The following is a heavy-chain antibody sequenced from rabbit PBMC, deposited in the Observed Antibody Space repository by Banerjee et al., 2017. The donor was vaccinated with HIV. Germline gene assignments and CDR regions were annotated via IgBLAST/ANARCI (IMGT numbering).Heavy chain of an antibody. V-gene: IGHV1S45*01. CDR3: ARDLAGVIGWNFNL. CDR1: GFDFSNSYW. J-gene: IGHJ4*01. D-gene: IGHD4-1*01. Sequence: QEQLEESGGDLVKPGASLTLTCTASGFDFSNSYWIWWVRQAPGKGLEWIACIYTGSTGSTGYASWAKGRFTISKTSSTTVTLQMTSLTAADTATYFCARDLAGVIGWNFNLWGPGTLVTVS. CDR2: IYTGSTGST.